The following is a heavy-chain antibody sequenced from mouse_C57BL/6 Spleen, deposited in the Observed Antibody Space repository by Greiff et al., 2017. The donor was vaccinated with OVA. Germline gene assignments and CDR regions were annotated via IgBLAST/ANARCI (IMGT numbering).Heavy chain of an antibody. CDR2: IYPRSGNT. J-gene: IGHJ4*01. Sequence: QVQLKESGAELARPGASVKLSCKASGYTFTSYGISWVKQRTGQGLEWIGEIYPRSGNTYYNEKFKGKATLTAEKSSSTAYMELRSLTSEDSAVYFFARGGCYDDAMDYWGQGTSVTVSS. CDR1: GYTFTSYG. CDR3: ARGGCYDDAMDY. D-gene: IGHD2-12*01. V-gene: IGHV1-81*01.